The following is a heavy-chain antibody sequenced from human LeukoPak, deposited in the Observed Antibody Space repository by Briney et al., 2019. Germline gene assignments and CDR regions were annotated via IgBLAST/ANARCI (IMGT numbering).Heavy chain of an antibody. D-gene: IGHD3-16*02. CDR1: GFTFSSYE. V-gene: IGHV3-48*03. CDR2: ISSSGSTI. CDR3: ARDQKITFGGVIVIDYYYYYYMDV. J-gene: IGHJ6*03. Sequence: GGSLRLSCAVSGFTFSSYEMNWVRQAPGKGLEWVSYISSSGSTIYYADSVKGRFTISRDNAKNSLYLQMNSLRAEDTAVYYCARDQKITFGGVIVIDYYYYYYMDVWGKGTTVTVSS.